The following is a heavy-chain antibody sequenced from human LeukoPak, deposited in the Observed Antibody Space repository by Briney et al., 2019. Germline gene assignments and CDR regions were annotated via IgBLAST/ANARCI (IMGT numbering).Heavy chain of an antibody. D-gene: IGHD5-18*01. CDR3: ARVGGPYSYGPDY. CDR1: GFTFSSNY. Sequence: PGGSLRLSCAASGFTFSSNYMSWVRQAPGKGLEWVSVIYSGGSTYYADSVKGRFTISRDNSKNTLYLQMNSLRAEDTAVYYCARVGGPYSYGPDYWGQGTLVTVSS. V-gene: IGHV3-66*01. CDR2: IYSGGST. J-gene: IGHJ4*02.